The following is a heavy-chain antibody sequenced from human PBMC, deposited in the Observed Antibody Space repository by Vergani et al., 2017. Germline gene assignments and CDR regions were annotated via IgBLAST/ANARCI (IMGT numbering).Heavy chain of an antibody. CDR2: IRYDGSNK. J-gene: IGHJ3*02. D-gene: IGHD1-26*01. CDR3: AKDLGMYSGSYRGLAFDI. Sequence: QVQLVESGGGVVQPGGSLRLSCAASGFTFSSYGMHWVRQAPGKGLEWVAFIRYDGSNKYYADSVKGRFTISRDNSKNTLYLQMNSLRAEDTAVYYCAKDLGMYSGSYRGLAFDIWGQGTMVTVSS. V-gene: IGHV3-30*02. CDR1: GFTFSSYG.